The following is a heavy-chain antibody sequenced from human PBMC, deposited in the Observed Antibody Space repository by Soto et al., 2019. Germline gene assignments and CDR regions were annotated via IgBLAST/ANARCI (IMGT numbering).Heavy chain of an antibody. CDR2: RYYSGST. D-gene: IGHD2-15*01. J-gene: IGHJ4*02. Sequence: SETLSLTCTVSGGSITTGGYYWSWIRQLPGKGLEWIGHRYYSGSTYYNPSLKSRVSISLDTSKDQFSLKLSFVTAADTAMYYCARTKCSGGSCYSWSLDYWGQGTPVTVS. CDR1: GGSITTGGYY. CDR3: ARTKCSGGSCYSWSLDY. V-gene: IGHV4-31*03.